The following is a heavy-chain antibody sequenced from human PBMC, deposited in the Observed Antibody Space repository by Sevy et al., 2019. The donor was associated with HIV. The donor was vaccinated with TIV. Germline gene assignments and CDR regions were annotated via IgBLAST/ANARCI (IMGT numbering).Heavy chain of an antibody. D-gene: IGHD3-22*01. Sequence: GGSLRLSCAASGFTFSGSDMHWVRQASGKGLEWVGRIRRKANSYATAYAASVKGRFTISRDDSKNTAYLQMNSLKTEDTAVYYCTTSGYYYDSSGYYSDYWGQGTLVTVSS. CDR1: GFTFSGSD. CDR2: IRRKANSYAT. CDR3: TTSGYYYDSSGYYSDY. J-gene: IGHJ4*02. V-gene: IGHV3-73*01.